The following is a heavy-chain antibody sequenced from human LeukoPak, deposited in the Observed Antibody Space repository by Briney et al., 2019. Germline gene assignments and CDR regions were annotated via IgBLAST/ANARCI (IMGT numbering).Heavy chain of an antibody. CDR1: GFTFTKYA. D-gene: IGHD3-3*01. V-gene: IGHV3-30*04. J-gene: IGHJ4*02. Sequence: GRSLRLSCAASGFTFTKYAMHWVRQAPGKGLEWVAVISYDGNNKYYADSVKGRFTFSRDNSKNTLYLQMNSLRVEDTAVYYCARDAYYDFWSGYYTLQYYFDYWGQGTLVTVSS. CDR3: ARDAYYDFWSGYYTLQYYFDY. CDR2: ISYDGNNK.